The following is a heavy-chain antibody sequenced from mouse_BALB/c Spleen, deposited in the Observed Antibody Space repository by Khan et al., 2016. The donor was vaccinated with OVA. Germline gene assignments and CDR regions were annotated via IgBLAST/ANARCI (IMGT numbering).Heavy chain of an antibody. J-gene: IGHJ4*01. V-gene: IGHV3-2*02. D-gene: IGHD2-3*01. Sequence: EVKLEVSGPGLVKPSQSLSLTCTVTGYSITSDYAWNWIRQFPGNKLEWMGYISYSGSTNYNPSLKSRISITRATSKNQFFLQLNSVTTEDTATYYCARDGSRYNYAMDYWGQGTSVTVSS. CDR3: ARDGSRYNYAMDY. CDR2: ISYSGST. CDR1: GYSITSDYA.